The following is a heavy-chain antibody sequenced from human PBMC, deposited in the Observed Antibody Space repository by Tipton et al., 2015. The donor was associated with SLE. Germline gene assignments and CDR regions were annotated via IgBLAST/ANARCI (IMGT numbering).Heavy chain of an antibody. V-gene: IGHV3-7*01. Sequence: GSLRLSCAASGFTFSTYSMGWARQAPGKGLEWVANIKKDESEKFYVDSVKGRFTISRDNTKNSVYLQMNSLRAEDTAVYYCGSASTDLTGYSFHYWGQGVLVTVSS. CDR3: GSASTDLTGYSFHY. J-gene: IGHJ4*02. D-gene: IGHD3-9*01. CDR2: IKKDESEK. CDR1: GFTFSTYS.